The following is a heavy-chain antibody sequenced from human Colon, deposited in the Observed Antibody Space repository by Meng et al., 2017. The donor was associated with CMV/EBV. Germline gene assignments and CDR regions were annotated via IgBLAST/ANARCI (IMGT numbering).Heavy chain of an antibody. Sequence: GGSLRLSCAASGFSFRSYGMSWIRQAPGRGLEWVSFISSSSDISYADSVKGRFTIFRDSAQNLLYLEMIGLRVEDTAVYYGARVRLPGAYHDSDGSPIKNWFDPWGQGTLVTVSS. J-gene: IGHJ5*02. CDR3: ARVRLPGAYHDSDGSPIKNWFDP. V-gene: IGHV3-21*06. D-gene: IGHD3-22*01. CDR1: GFSFRSYG. CDR2: ISSSSDI.